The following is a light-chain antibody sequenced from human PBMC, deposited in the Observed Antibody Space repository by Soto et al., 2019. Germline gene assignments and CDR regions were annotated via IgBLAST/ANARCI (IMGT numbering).Light chain of an antibody. CDR1: SSDVGGYYY. J-gene: IGLJ1*01. CDR3: CSYSGTYSFYV. V-gene: IGLV2-11*01. CDR2: DVN. Sequence: QSALTQPRSVYGSPGQSVTIYCTGTSSDVGGYYYVSWYQQHPGKAPKLMIYDVNKRPSGVPDRFSASKSGITASLTISGLQAEDEAEYYCCSYSGTYSFYVFGTGTKVT.